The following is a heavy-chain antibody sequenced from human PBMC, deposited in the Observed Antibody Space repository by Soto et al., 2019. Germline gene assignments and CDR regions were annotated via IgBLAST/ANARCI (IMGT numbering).Heavy chain of an antibody. CDR3: ARNLWVATSDYYYGMDV. J-gene: IGHJ6*02. D-gene: IGHD5-12*01. Sequence: GASVKVSCKASGYTFTSYAMHWVRQAPGQRLEWMGWINAGNGNTKYSQKFQGRVTITRDTSASTAYMELSSLRSEDTAVYYCARNLWVATSDYYYGMDVWGQGTTVTVSS. CDR2: INAGNGNT. CDR1: GYTFTSYA. V-gene: IGHV1-3*01.